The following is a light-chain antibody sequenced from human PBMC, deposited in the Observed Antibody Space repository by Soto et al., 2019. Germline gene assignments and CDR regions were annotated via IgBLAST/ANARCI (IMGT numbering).Light chain of an antibody. V-gene: IGLV4-60*02. CDR3: ETWDSNTHVV. J-gene: IGLJ2*01. CDR2: LEGSGSY. CDR1: SGHSTYV. Sequence: QPVLTQSSSASASLGSSVKLTCTLSSGHSTYVIAWHQQQPGKAPRYLVKLEGSGSYNKGSGVPNRCAGYSSEADRYRTISHLQLEDAAAYYWETWDSNTHVVFGGGTKRTLL.